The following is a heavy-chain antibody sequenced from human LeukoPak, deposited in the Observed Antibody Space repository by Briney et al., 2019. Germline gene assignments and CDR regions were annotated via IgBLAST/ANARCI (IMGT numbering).Heavy chain of an antibody. Sequence: GGSLRLSCAASGFTFSSYSMNWVRQAPGKGLEWVSSISSSGYIYHADSVQGRFTISRDNAKNSLYLQMNSLRAEDTAVYYCARSSGYDWNYYYYYMDVWGKGTTVTVSS. J-gene: IGHJ6*03. V-gene: IGHV3-21*01. CDR3: ARSSGYDWNYYYYYMDV. CDR1: GFTFSSYS. D-gene: IGHD5-12*01. CDR2: ISSSGYI.